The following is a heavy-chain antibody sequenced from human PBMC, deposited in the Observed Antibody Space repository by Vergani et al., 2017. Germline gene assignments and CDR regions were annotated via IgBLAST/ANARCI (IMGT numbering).Heavy chain of an antibody. Sequence: QVRLQESGPGLVKPSETLSLTCSVSGGSMSGYYWSWIRQPPGKELEWIGYMYHSGSTNYNPSLETRGTISGDTSKNQFSLKLNSVTAADTAVYYCGRVEDFYGWGSRLLDLWGQGSLVTVSS. V-gene: IGHV4-59*01. J-gene: IGHJ5*02. CDR3: GRVEDFYGWGSRLLDL. CDR2: MYHSGST. D-gene: IGHD3-10*01. CDR1: GGSMSGYY.